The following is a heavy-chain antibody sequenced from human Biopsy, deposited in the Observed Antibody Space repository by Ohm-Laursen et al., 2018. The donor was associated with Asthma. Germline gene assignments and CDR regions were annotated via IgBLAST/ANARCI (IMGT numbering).Heavy chain of an antibody. CDR2: IYSGGGT. D-gene: IGHD2-21*01. J-gene: IGHJ4*02. V-gene: IGHV3-53*01. Sequence: SLRLSCAASGFTVSSNGMSWVRQPPGKGLEWVSVIYSGGGTFYADSVKGRVTISRDISKNTLSLQMNSLRAEDTAVYHCAKDERAYYGSDSKYMQPVPLGDWGQGTVVIVSA. CDR1: GFTVSSNG. CDR3: AKDERAYYGSDSKYMQPVPLGD.